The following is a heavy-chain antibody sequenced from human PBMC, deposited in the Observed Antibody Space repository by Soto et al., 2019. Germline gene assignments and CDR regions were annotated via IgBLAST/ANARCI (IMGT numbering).Heavy chain of an antibody. CDR3: ARSSGYDILTGYYNVPFDY. J-gene: IGHJ4*02. D-gene: IGHD3-9*01. CDR1: GFTVSSNY. Sequence: PGGSLRLSCAASGFTVSSNYMSWVRQAPGKGLEWVSVIYSGGSTYYADSVKGRFTISRDNSKNTLYLQMNSLRAEDTAVYYCARSSGYDILTGYYNVPFDYWGQGTLVTVSS. CDR2: IYSGGST. V-gene: IGHV3-66*01.